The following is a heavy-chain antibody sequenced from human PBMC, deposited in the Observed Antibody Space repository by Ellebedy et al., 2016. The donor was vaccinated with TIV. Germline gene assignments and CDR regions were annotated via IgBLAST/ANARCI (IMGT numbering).Heavy chain of an antibody. D-gene: IGHD3-10*01. CDR2: IGSGGTYT. J-gene: IGHJ4*02. CDR3: ASTFYLSGGHYADS. Sequence: PGGSLRLSCAASGFTFSNFWMHWVRQAPGKGLVWVSRIGSGGTYTTYADSVKGRFTISRDNVKNTVYLQMNSLRAEDTAVYYCASTFYLSGGHYADSWGQGALVTVSS. CDR1: GFTFSNFW. V-gene: IGHV3-74*01.